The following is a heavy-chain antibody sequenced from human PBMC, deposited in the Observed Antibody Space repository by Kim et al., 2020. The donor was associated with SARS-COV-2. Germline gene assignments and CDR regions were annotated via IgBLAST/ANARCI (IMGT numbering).Heavy chain of an antibody. D-gene: IGHD2-2*01. J-gene: IGHJ5*02. V-gene: IGHV4-31*02. Sequence: NPSLRSRVSISVDTSKNQFSLKLNSVTAADTAVYYCARYCSSTSCGLFDPWGQGTLVTVSS. CDR3: ARYCSSTSCGLFDP.